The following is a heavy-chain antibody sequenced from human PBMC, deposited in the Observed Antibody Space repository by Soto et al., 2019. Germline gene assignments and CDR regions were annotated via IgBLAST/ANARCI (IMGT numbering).Heavy chain of an antibody. CDR3: ARSICSSTSCPTGYYYYYMDV. V-gene: IGHV1-2*04. CDR2: LNPDSGGT. J-gene: IGHJ6*03. CDR1: GYTFTDYY. D-gene: IGHD2-2*01. Sequence: GASVKVSCKASGYTFTDYYVHWVRQAHEQGLEWMGWLNPDSGGTNYAQKFQGWVTMTRDTSISTAYMELSRLKSDDTAVYYCARSICSSTSCPTGYYYYYMDVWGKGTTVTVSS.